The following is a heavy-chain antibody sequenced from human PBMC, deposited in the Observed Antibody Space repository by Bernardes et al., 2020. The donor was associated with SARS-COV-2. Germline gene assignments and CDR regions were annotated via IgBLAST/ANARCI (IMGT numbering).Heavy chain of an antibody. J-gene: IGHJ4*02. CDR3: ARRKDAGWPQGIDS. D-gene: IGHD2-15*01. V-gene: IGHV4-39*02. Sequence: SDTLSLTCVVSGASIRDTSYYWGWIRHSPGKAMEWIGHIFYNGSPSYYNPSLESRVTMSVDTSKNHFSLELKSVTAADTAVYYCARRKDAGWPQGIDSWGQGTQVTVSS. CDR2: IFYNGSPS. CDR1: GASIRDTSYY.